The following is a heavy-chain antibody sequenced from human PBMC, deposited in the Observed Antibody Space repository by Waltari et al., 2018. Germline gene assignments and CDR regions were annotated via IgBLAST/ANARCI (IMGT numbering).Heavy chain of an antibody. CDR3: ARGVTGPNYFYYMDV. J-gene: IGHJ6*03. V-gene: IGHV1-69*04. D-gene: IGHD5-18*01. Sequence: NYPQKFQGRVTITADKSTSTAYMELSSLRSDDTAVYYCARGVTGPNYFYYMDVWGNGTTVIVSS.